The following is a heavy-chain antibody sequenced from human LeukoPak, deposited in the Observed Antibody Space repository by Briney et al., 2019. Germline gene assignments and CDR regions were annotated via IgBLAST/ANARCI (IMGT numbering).Heavy chain of an antibody. J-gene: IGHJ4*02. Sequence: GGSLRLSCAASGLTFSNYEMHWVRRAPGKGLEWASYISSGGSTVYYADSVKGRFTVSRDNAKNSLYLQMSSLRAEDTAVYYCARGGSFVEYWGQGTLVSVSS. CDR2: ISSGGSTV. CDR1: GLTFSNYE. CDR3: ARGGSFVEY. D-gene: IGHD3-10*01. V-gene: IGHV3-48*03.